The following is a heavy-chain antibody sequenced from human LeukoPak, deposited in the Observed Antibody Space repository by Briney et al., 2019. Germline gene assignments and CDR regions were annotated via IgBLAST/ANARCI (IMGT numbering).Heavy chain of an antibody. CDR1: GYPFPTYW. Sequence: GESLKISCKGSGYPFPTYWIGWVRQMPGKGLEWMGIIYPGDSDTRYSPSFQRQVTISADKSISTAYLQWSSLKASDTAIYYCARHEVTAAAGTEFDSWGQGTLVTVSS. CDR3: ARHEVTAAAGTEFDS. V-gene: IGHV5-51*01. J-gene: IGHJ4*02. CDR2: IYPGDSDT. D-gene: IGHD6-13*01.